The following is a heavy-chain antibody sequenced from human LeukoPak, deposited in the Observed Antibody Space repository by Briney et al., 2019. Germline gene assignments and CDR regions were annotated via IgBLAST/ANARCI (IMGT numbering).Heavy chain of an antibody. Sequence: ETLSLTCTVSGGSISSYYWSWVRQAPGKGLEWVANIKQDGSEKYYVDSVKGRFTISRDNAKNSLYLQMNSLRAEDTAVYYCARDGGYSYGVRNSRFDYWGQGTLVTVSS. CDR3: ARDGGYSYGVRNSRFDY. CDR2: IKQDGSEK. V-gene: IGHV3-7*03. CDR1: GGSISSYY. D-gene: IGHD5-18*01. J-gene: IGHJ4*02.